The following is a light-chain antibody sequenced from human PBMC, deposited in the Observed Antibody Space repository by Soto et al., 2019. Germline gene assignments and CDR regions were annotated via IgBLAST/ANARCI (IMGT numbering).Light chain of an antibody. CDR1: QTVSNNY. Sequence: EIVMTQSPATLSVSPGDRATLSCRASQTVSNNYLAWCQQKPGQAPRVIMYGASRRATGIPDRFSGGGSGTDFTLTISRLEPEDFAVYFCQQYAGPPTTFGQGTRLEI. J-gene: IGKJ5*01. CDR3: QQYAGPPTT. V-gene: IGKV3-20*01. CDR2: GAS.